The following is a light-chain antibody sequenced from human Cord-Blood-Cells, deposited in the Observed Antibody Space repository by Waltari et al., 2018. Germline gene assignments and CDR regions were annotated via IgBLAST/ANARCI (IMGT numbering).Light chain of an antibody. J-gene: IGLJ1*01. CDR2: DVS. CDR1: SSDVGGYNY. V-gene: IGLV2-11*01. CDR3: CSHAGSYTYV. Sequence: QSALTQPRSVSGSPGQSVTISCTGTSSDVGGYNYVSWYQQHPGKAPKRMIYDVSNRPSGVPDGLSGSKSGKTASLTTSGLEAEDEADYYCCSHAGSYTYVFGAGTKVTVL.